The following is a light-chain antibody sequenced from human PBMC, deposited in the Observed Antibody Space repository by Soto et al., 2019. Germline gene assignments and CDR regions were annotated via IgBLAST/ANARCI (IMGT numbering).Light chain of an antibody. J-gene: IGKJ5*01. V-gene: IGKV1-5*03. CDR2: KAS. Sequence: DIQMTQSPSTLSSSVGDRVTITCRASQSISSWLAWYQQKPGKAPKLLIYKASSLESGVPSRFSGSGSGTEFTLTISRLQPDDFATYYCQQYNSYPWTFGLGTRLEIK. CDR3: QQYNSYPWT. CDR1: QSISSW.